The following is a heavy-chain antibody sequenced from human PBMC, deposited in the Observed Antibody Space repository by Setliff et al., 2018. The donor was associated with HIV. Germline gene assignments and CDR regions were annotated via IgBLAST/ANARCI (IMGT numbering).Heavy chain of an antibody. V-gene: IGHV4-34*12. CDR1: GGSFSGNH. J-gene: IGHJ3*02. D-gene: IGHD1-1*01. CDR3: RVWILRDTSDI. Sequence: KPSETLSLTCTIYGGSFSGNHWSWIRQSPGNGLEWIGEVLYNGGTRYNPSLENRVSMSVDTSKNQFSLKLLSVTAADTAVYYCRVWILRDTSDIWGQGTEVTVSS. CDR2: VLYNGGT.